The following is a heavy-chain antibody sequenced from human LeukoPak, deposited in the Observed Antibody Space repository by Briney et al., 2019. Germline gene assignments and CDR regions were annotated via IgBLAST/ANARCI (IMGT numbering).Heavy chain of an antibody. Sequence: PGGSLRLSCAASGFPFSKFAMHWVRQAPGKGLECVATISYDGSNKYYADSVKGRFTISRDNSKNTLYLQMNSLRAEDTAVYYCAKDRDDILTTYYFDYWGQGTLVTVSS. V-gene: IGHV3-30*04. D-gene: IGHD3-9*01. CDR2: ISYDGSNK. CDR1: GFPFSKFA. J-gene: IGHJ4*02. CDR3: AKDRDDILTTYYFDY.